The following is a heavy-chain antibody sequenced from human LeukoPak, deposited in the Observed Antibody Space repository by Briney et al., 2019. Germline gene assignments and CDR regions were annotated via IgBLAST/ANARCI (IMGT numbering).Heavy chain of an antibody. CDR2: IRYDGTNE. J-gene: IGHJ4*02. Sequence: GGSLRLSCAASGFTYSSYGMHWVRQAPGKGLEWVAFIRYDGTNERYADSVKGRFTISRDDSKNTLYLQMNSLRAEDTAVYYCAKDRIILPAATSFDHWGQGTLVTVSS. CDR3: AKDRIILPAATSFDH. CDR1: GFTYSSYG. V-gene: IGHV3-30*02. D-gene: IGHD2-2*01.